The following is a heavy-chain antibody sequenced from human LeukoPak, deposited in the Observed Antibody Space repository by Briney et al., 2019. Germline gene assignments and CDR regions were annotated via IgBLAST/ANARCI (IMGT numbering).Heavy chain of an antibody. V-gene: IGHV4-59*12. CDR1: GGSISSYY. CDR3: ARSAMPPSRTTSRSNWFDP. D-gene: IGHD2-2*01. CDR2: IYYSGST. Sequence: SETLSLTCTVSGGSISSYYWSWIRQPPGKGLEWIGYIYYSGSTNYNPSLKSRVTISVDTSKNQFSLKLSSVTAADTAVYYCARSAMPPSRTTSRSNWFDPWGQGTLATVSS. J-gene: IGHJ5*02.